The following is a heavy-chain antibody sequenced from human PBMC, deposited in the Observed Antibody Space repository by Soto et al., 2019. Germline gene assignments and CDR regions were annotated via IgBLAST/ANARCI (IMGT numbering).Heavy chain of an antibody. CDR2: IYHSGST. CDR3: ARDHRGYYYGSGSYYNVVWFDP. J-gene: IGHJ5*02. D-gene: IGHD3-10*01. CDR1: GGSISSGGYS. Sequence: PSETLSLTCAVSGGSISSGGYSWSWIRQPPGKGLEWIGYIYHSGSTNYNPSLKSRVTISVDTSKNQFSLKLSSVTAADTAVYYCARDHRGYYYGSGSYYNVVWFDPWGQGTLVTVSS. V-gene: IGHV4-30-2*01.